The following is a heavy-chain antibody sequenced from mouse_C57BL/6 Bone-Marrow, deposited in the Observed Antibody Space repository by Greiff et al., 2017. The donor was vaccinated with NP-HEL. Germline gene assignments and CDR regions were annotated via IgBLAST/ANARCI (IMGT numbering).Heavy chain of an antibody. Sequence: EVKLVESGGGLVKPGGSLKLSCAASGFTFSDYGMHWVRQAPEKGLEWVAYISSGSSTIYYADTVKGRFTISRDNAKNTLFLQMTSLRSEDTAMYYCARVHYYGSSPAWFAYWGQGTLVTVSA. CDR1: GFTFSDYG. J-gene: IGHJ3*01. V-gene: IGHV5-17*01. D-gene: IGHD1-1*01. CDR3: ARVHYYGSSPAWFAY. CDR2: ISSGSSTI.